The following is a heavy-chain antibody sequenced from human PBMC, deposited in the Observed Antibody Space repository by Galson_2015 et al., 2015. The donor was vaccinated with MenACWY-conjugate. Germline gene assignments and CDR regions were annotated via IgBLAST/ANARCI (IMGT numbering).Heavy chain of an antibody. D-gene: IGHD1-26*01. V-gene: IGHV4-4*02. J-gene: IGHJ4*02. Sequence: ETLSLTCGVSGGSISSRNWWSWVRQPPGKGLEWIGEISPTGSTSDNPSLKSRLTMSVDKSTDQFSLTLTSVTAADTAVYYCSRGQGAGDYWGQGILVTVSS. CDR2: ISPTGST. CDR1: GGSISSRNW. CDR3: SRGQGAGDY.